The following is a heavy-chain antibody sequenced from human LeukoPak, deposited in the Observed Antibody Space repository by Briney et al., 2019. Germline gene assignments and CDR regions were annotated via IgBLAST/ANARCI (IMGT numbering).Heavy chain of an antibody. J-gene: IGHJ6*03. Sequence: PGGSLRLSCAASGFTFSRYSMNWVRQARGKGLEWVASISSTSTFIYSADSVKGRFTISRDTAKNSLFLQMNSLRAEDTAIYYCARDYFDSSDYPQTYYYYYMDVWGKGTTVTVSS. CDR3: ARDYFDSSDYPQTYYYYYMDV. V-gene: IGHV3-21*01. CDR2: ISSTSTFI. D-gene: IGHD3-22*01. CDR1: GFTFSRYS.